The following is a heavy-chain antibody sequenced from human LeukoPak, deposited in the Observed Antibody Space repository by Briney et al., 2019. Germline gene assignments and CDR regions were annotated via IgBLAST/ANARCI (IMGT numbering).Heavy chain of an antibody. Sequence: PGGSLRLSCAASGFTFSSYSMNWVRQAPGKGLEWVSSISSSSSYIYYADSVKGRFTISRDNAKNSLYLQMNSLRAEDTAVYYCARAPYDSSGDFDYWGQGTLVTVSS. D-gene: IGHD3-22*01. V-gene: IGHV3-21*01. CDR1: GFTFSSYS. CDR3: ARAPYDSSGDFDY. J-gene: IGHJ4*02. CDR2: ISSSSSYI.